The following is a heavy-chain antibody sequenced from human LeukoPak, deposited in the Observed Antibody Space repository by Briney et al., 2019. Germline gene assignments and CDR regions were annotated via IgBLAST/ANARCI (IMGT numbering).Heavy chain of an antibody. CDR1: GYSFTNYW. Sequence: GESLKISCKGSGYSFTNYWINWVRQMPGKGLEWMGRIDPSDSYTNYSPSFQGHVTISADKSISTAYLQWSSLKASDPAMYYCARAYSSSWHFDYWGQGTLVTVSS. D-gene: IGHD6-13*01. CDR3: ARAYSSSWHFDY. J-gene: IGHJ4*02. CDR2: IDPSDSYT. V-gene: IGHV5-10-1*01.